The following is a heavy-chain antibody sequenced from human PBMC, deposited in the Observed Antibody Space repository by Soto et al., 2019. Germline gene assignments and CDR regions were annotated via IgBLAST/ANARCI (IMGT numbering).Heavy chain of an antibody. Sequence: GGSLRLSCAASGFTVSSNYMSWVRQAPGKGLEWVSVIYSGGSTYYADSVKGRFTISRDNSKNTLYLQMNSLRAEDTAVYYCARDPRGVYGAPTSGWFDPWGQGTLVTVSS. J-gene: IGHJ5*02. D-gene: IGHD4-17*01. V-gene: IGHV3-66*01. CDR3: ARDPRGVYGAPTSGWFDP. CDR1: GFTVSSNY. CDR2: IYSGGST.